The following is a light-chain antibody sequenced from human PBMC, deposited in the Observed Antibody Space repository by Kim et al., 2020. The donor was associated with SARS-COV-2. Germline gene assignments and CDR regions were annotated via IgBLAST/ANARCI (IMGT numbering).Light chain of an antibody. Sequence: ASVGDRVTITCRDSQTMSTSLAWYQQKPAKAPKLLIFDVSTLESGVPSRFSGSGSGTEFTLTISSLQPDDSATYYCQQYNRYSYTFGQGTKLEI. V-gene: IGKV1-5*01. J-gene: IGKJ2*01. CDR3: QQYNRYSYT. CDR1: QTMSTS. CDR2: DVS.